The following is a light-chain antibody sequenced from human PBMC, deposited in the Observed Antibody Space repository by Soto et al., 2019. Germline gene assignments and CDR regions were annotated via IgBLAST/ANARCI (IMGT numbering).Light chain of an antibody. CDR3: QQYKSYPWT. J-gene: IGKJ1*01. Sequence: EILLTQTPGILSLSPCERATLSCRASQSVSLRSFAWYQQRAGESPRLLICSASIRASGSPDSFSGRGSGTYFTLTITCRLSDDCATDYCQQYKSYPWTFGRGTKVDI. V-gene: IGKV3-20*01. CDR1: QSVSLRS. CDR2: SAS.